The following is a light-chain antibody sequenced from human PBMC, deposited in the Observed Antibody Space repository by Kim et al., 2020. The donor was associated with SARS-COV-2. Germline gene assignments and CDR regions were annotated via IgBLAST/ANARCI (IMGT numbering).Light chain of an antibody. CDR2: EDN. V-gene: IGLV6-57*01. CDR3: QSYDSSNQV. CDR1: SGSIASSY. J-gene: IGLJ3*02. Sequence: GETVTVSCTRSSGSIASSYVQWYQQRPGSSPTTVIYEDNQRPSGVPDRFSGSIDSSSNSASLTISGLKTEDEADYYCQSYDSSNQVFGGGTQLTVL.